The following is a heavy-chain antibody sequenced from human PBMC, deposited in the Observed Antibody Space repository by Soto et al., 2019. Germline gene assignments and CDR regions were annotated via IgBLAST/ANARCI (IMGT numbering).Heavy chain of an antibody. CDR1: GGSISSYY. CDR2: IYYSGST. D-gene: IGHD3-10*01. V-gene: IGHV4-59*01. CDR3: AREGGSGSFDY. Sequence: QVQLQESGPGLVKPSETLSLTCTVSGGSISSYYWSWIRQPPGKGLEWIGYIYYSGSTTYTPSLKGRVTISVDPSKNQFSLKLSSVTAADTAVYYCAREGGSGSFDYWGQGTLVTVSS. J-gene: IGHJ4*02.